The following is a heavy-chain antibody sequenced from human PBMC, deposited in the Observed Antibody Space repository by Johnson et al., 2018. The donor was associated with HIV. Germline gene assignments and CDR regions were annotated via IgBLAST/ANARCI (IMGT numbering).Heavy chain of an antibody. Sequence: VQLVESGGGLVQPGRSLRLSCAASGFTFDDYAMHWVRQAPGKGLAWVSGISWNRCSIGYADSVKGRFTLSRDHAKNSLYLQMNSLRAEDTAVYYCARASSIAARGADAFDIWGQGTMVTVSS. CDR2: ISWNRCSI. J-gene: IGHJ3*02. CDR3: ARASSIAARGADAFDI. CDR1: GFTFDDYA. D-gene: IGHD6-6*01. V-gene: IGHV3-9*01.